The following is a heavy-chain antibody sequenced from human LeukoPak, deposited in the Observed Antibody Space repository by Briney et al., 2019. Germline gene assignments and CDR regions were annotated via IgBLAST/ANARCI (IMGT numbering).Heavy chain of an antibody. Sequence: GASVKVSCKASGYTFTGYYMHWMRQAPGQGLEWMGWINPNSGGTNYAQKFQGRVTITADKSTSTAYMELSSLRSEDTAVYYCASPNYSSSWGYFDYWGQGTLVTVSS. V-gene: IGHV1-2*02. CDR2: INPNSGGT. CDR3: ASPNYSSSWGYFDY. CDR1: GYTFTGYY. D-gene: IGHD6-13*01. J-gene: IGHJ4*02.